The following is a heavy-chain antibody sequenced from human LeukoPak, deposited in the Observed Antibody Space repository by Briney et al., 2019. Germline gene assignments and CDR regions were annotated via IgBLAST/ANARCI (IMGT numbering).Heavy chain of an antibody. J-gene: IGHJ5*02. V-gene: IGHV1-69*06. D-gene: IGHD2-2*01. Sequence: SVKVSCKASGGTFSSYAISWVRQAPGQGLEWMGGIIPIFGTANYAQKFQGRVTITADKSTSTAYMELSSLRSEDTAVYYCARYCSSTSCYFFDPWGQGTLVTVSS. CDR2: IIPIFGTA. CDR1: GGTFSSYA. CDR3: ARYCSSTSCYFFDP.